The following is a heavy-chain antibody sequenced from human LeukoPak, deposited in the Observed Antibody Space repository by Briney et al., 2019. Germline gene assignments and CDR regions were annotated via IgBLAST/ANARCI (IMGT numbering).Heavy chain of an antibody. CDR3: ARGEDSSGYYYVYYYGMDV. Sequence: GGSLRLSCAASGFTFSSYWMHWVRQAPGKGLVWVSRINSDGSSTSYADSVKGRFTISRDHAKNTLYLQMNRLRAEDTAVYYCARGEDSSGYYYVYYYGMDVWGQGTTVTVSS. CDR1: GFTFSSYW. J-gene: IGHJ6*02. V-gene: IGHV3-74*01. D-gene: IGHD3-22*01. CDR2: INSDGSST.